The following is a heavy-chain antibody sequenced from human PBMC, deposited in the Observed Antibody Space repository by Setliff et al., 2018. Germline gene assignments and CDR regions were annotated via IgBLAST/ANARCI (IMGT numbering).Heavy chain of an antibody. Sequence: SETLSLTCTVSGDSISSRTYYWSWIRQPAGKGLEWIGHIYTSWSTIYNPSLKSRLTISLDTSKNQFSLMVTFVTAADTAVYYCARGRNVASRLLDSWGQGTLVTVSS. CDR1: GDSISSRTYY. J-gene: IGHJ4*02. D-gene: IGHD6-6*01. V-gene: IGHV4-61*09. CDR2: IYTSWST. CDR3: ARGRNVASRLLDS.